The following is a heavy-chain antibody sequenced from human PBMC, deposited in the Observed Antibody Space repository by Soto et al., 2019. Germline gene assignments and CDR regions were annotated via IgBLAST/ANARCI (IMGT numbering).Heavy chain of an antibody. D-gene: IGHD3-16*01. J-gene: IGHJ3*02. Sequence: QVQLQQWCAGLVKSSETLSLTCAVYGGSFSDYYWSWIRQPPGKGLEWIGEINHSGSTNYNPSLKRRVTISVDTSKNQFSLKLISVTAADAAVYYCARRSIFRPRQLWGSYGEWAFDIWGQGTMVTVSS. V-gene: IGHV4-34*01. CDR1: GGSFSDYY. CDR2: INHSGST. CDR3: ARRSIFRPRQLWGSYGEWAFDI.